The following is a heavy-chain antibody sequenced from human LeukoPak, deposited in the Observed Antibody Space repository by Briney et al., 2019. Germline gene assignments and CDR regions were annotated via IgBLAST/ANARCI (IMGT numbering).Heavy chain of an antibody. V-gene: IGHV4-59*01. Sequence: SETLSLTCTVSGGSISSYYWSWIRQPPGKGLEWIGYIYYSGSTNYNPSLKSRVTISVDTSKNQFSLKLSSVTAVDTAVYYCASNDILTGTAGVYWGQGTLVTVSS. J-gene: IGHJ4*02. CDR1: GGSISSYY. CDR2: IYYSGST. D-gene: IGHD3-9*01. CDR3: ASNDILTGTAGVY.